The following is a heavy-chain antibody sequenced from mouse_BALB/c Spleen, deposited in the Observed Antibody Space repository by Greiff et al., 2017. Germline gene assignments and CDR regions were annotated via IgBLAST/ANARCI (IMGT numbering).Heavy chain of an antibody. V-gene: IGHV1S22*01. CDR1: GYTFTSYW. J-gene: IGHJ3*01. Sequence: LQQPGSELVRPGASVKLSCKASGYTFTSYWMHWVKQRPGQGLEWIGNIYPGSGSTNYDDKFKSKATLTVGTSSSTAYVQLSSLTSEDSAVYDCTMENTMAYWGQGTLVTVSA. CDR2: IYPGSGST. CDR3: TMENTMAY.